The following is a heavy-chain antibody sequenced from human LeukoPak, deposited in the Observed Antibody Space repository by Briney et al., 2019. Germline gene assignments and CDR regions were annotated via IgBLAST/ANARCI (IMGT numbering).Heavy chain of an antibody. J-gene: IGHJ5*02. V-gene: IGHV4-4*02. CDR2: IYYTGNT. Sequence: SETLSLTCAVSGGSITSSNWWSWVRPPPGKGLEWIGEIYYTGNTNYNPSLKSRVTISVDKSNNQFSLNLSSVTAADTAVYYCAKSNAWDWFDPWGQGTLVTVSS. CDR3: AKSNAWDWFDP. CDR1: GGSITSSNW. D-gene: IGHD4-11*01.